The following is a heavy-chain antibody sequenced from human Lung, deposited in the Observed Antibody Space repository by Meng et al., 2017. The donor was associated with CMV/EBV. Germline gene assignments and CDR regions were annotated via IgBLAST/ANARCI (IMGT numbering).Heavy chain of an antibody. CDR1: GGSVRSASYY. Sequence: SGGSVRSASYYWSWIRQPPGKGLEWIGYIYYSGSTNYNPSLKSRVTISLDTSKNQFSLDLTSVTAADTAVYYCARETITRPRNSFDYWGQGTLVTVSS. CDR3: ARETITRPRNSFDY. J-gene: IGHJ4*02. D-gene: IGHD3-10*01. V-gene: IGHV4-61*01. CDR2: IYYSGST.